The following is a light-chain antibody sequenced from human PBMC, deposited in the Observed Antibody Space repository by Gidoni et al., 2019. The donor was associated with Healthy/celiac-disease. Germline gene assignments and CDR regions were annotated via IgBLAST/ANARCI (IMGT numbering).Light chain of an antibody. V-gene: IGLV6-57*02. CDR3: QSYDSSNLGV. CDR2: EDN. CDR1: SGSIASNY. J-gene: IGLJ2*01. Sequence: NFMLTQPHSVSESPGKTVTISCTGSSGSIASNYVQWYQQRPGSAPTTVIYEDNQRPSGVPDRFSGSIDSSSNSASLTISGLKTEDEADYYCQSYDSSNLGVVGGGTKLTVL.